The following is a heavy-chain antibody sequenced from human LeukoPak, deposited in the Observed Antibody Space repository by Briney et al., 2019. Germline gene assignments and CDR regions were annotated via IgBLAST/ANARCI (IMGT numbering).Heavy chain of an antibody. D-gene: IGHD5-24*01. CDR1: GFTFNRYW. CDR2: IKSDGSST. CDR3: ARDVEKATLSYFEY. J-gene: IGHJ4*02. V-gene: IGHV3-74*01. Sequence: GGSLRLSCAASGFTFNRYWMHWVRQAPGKGLVWVSRIKSDGSSTSYADSVKGRFTISRDNAKNTLYLQMNNLRADDTAVYYCARDVEKATLSYFEYWGQGILVTVSS.